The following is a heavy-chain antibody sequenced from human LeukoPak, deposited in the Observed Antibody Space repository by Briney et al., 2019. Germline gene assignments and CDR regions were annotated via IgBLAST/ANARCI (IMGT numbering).Heavy chain of an antibody. CDR1: GYTFTSYD. J-gene: IGHJ3*02. CDR2: MNPNSGNT. CDR3: ARLSIAVAGTGVKDAFDI. D-gene: IGHD6-19*01. Sequence: RASVTVSCKASGYTFTSYDINWVRQATGQGLEWMGWMNPNSGNTGYAQKFQGRVTMTRNTSISTAYMELSSLRSEDTAVYYCARLSIAVAGTGVKDAFDIWGQGTMVTVSS. V-gene: IGHV1-8*01.